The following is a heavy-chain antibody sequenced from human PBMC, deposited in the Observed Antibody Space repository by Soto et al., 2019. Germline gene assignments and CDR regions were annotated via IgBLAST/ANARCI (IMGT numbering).Heavy chain of an antibody. CDR2: IYYSGST. J-gene: IGHJ4*02. CDR1: GGSISSYY. V-gene: IGHV4-59*01. Sequence: QVQLQESGAGLVKPSETLSLTCTVSGGSISSYYWSWIRQPPGKGLEWIGYIYYSGSTNYNPSLESRVTISVDTSKNQFSLKLSSVTAADTAVYYCARGGGISLKREHYFDSWGQGTLVTVSS. CDR3: ARGGGISLKREHYFDS. D-gene: IGHD2-15*01.